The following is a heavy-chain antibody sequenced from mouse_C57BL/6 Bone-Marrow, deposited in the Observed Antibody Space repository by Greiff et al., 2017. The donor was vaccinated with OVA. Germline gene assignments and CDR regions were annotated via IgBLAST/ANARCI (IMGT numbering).Heavy chain of an antibody. D-gene: IGHD2-3*01. CDR1: GYAFTNYL. V-gene: IGHV1-54*01. CDR3: ARSPFYDGYYVRFAY. Sequence: VKLMESGAELVRPGTSVKVSCKASGYAFTNYLIEWVKQRPGQGLEWIGVINPGSGGTNYNEKFKGKATLTADKSSSTAYMQLSSLTSEDSAVYFCARSPFYDGYYVRFAYWGQGTLVTVSA. J-gene: IGHJ3*01. CDR2: INPGSGGT.